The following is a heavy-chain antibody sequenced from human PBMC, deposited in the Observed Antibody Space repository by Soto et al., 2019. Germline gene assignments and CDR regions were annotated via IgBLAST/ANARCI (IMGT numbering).Heavy chain of an antibody. CDR3: ARERSVLRYFDWFVQPPS. CDR1: GGSISSGGYY. D-gene: IGHD3-9*01. J-gene: IGHJ5*02. CDR2: INHSGST. Sequence: SETLSLTCTVSGGSISSGGYYWSWIRQHPGKGLEWIGEINHSGSTNYNPSLKSRVTISVDTSKNQFSLKLSSVTAADTAVYYCARERSVLRYFDWFVQPPSWGQGTLVTVSS. V-gene: IGHV4-39*07.